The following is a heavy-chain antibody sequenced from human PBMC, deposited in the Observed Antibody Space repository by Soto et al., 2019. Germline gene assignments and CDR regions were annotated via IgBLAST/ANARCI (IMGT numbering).Heavy chain of an antibody. CDR1: GGTFSSYA. Sequence: VKVSCKASGGTFSSYAISWVRQAPGQGLEWMGGIIPIFGTANYAQKFQGRVTITADESTSTAYMELSSLRSEDTAAYYCAREELNDYYYYGMDVWGQGTTVTVSS. J-gene: IGHJ6*02. V-gene: IGHV1-69*13. D-gene: IGHD3-10*01. CDR3: AREELNDYYYYGMDV. CDR2: IIPIFGTA.